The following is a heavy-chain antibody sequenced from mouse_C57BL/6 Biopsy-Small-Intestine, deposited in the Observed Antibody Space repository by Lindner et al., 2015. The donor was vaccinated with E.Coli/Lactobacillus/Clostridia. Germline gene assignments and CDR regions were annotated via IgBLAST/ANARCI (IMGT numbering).Heavy chain of an antibody. CDR2: IYPRSGNT. CDR1: GYTFTGYG. CDR3: AREGTYYGNYEAMDY. V-gene: IGHV1-81*01. Sequence: VQLQESGAELARPGASVKLSCKASGYTFTGYGISWVKQRTGQGLEWIGEIYPRSGNTYYNEKFKGKATLTADKSSSTAYMELRSLTSEDSAVYFCAREGTYYGNYEAMDYWGQGTSVTVSS. J-gene: IGHJ4*01. D-gene: IGHD2-10*01.